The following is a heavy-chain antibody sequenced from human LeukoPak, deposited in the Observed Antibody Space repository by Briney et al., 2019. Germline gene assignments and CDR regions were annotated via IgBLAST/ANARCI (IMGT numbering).Heavy chain of an antibody. CDR2: INHSGST. D-gene: IGHD2-2*01. J-gene: IGHJ5*02. Sequence: SETLSLTCAVYGGSFSGYYWSWIRQPPGKGLEWIGEINHSGSTNYNPSLKSRVTISVDTSKNQFSLKLSSVTAADTAVYYCARGLGFVNQLLCRWCWFYPWGQGTLVTVPS. CDR1: GGSFSGYY. CDR3: ARGLGFVNQLLCRWCWFYP. V-gene: IGHV4-34*01.